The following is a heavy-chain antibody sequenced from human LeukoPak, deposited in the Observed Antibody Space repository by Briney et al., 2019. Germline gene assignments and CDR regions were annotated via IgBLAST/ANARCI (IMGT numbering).Heavy chain of an antibody. CDR1: GFTFSSYA. CDR2: ISDSGGST. J-gene: IGHJ4*02. D-gene: IGHD1-26*01. CDR3: AKDQGFLVGGTMGYFDS. Sequence: HAGGSLRLSCAASGFTFSSYAMSWVRQTPGKGLEWVAGISDSGGSTYYADSVRGRFTISRDSSENTLYLQMNSLRAEDTAIYYCAKDQGFLVGGTMGYFDSWGQGTLVTVSS. V-gene: IGHV3-23*01.